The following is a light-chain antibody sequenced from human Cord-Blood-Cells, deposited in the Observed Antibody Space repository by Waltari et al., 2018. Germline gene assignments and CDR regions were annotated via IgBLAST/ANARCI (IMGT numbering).Light chain of an antibody. CDR1: QGISNY. CDR3: KQYNSYPYT. Sequence: DIQMTQSPSSLSASVGDGVTTTCRAGQGISNYLAWFQQKPGNAPKALISAASSLQSGVPTKLSVSGSGTDFTLTISSLQPEDVATYYCKQYNSYPYTFGQGTKLEIK. CDR2: AAS. V-gene: IGKV1-16*02. J-gene: IGKJ2*01.